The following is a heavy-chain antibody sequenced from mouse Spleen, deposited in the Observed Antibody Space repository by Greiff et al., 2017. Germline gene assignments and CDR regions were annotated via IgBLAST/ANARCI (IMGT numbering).Heavy chain of an antibody. CDR1: GYTFTDYY. CDR2: INPNNGGT. J-gene: IGHJ4*01. CDR3: ASPQIPYYAMDY. V-gene: IGHV1-26*01. Sequence: EVQLQQSGPELVKPGASVKISCKASGYTFTDYYMNWVKQSHGKSLEWIGDINPNNGGTSYNQKFKGKATLTVDKSSSTAYMELRSLTSEDSAVYYCASPQIPYYAMDYWGQGTSVTVSS.